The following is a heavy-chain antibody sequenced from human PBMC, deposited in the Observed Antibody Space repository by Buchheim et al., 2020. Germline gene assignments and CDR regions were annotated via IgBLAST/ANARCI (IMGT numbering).Heavy chain of an antibody. J-gene: IGHJ6*02. V-gene: IGHV3-30-3*01. CDR3: ARDYGDMIVVVITTPYYYGMDV. CDR1: GFTFSSYA. D-gene: IGHD3-22*01. Sequence: QVQLVESGGGVVQPGMSLRLSCAASGFTFSSYAMHWVRQAPGKGLEWLAVISSDGSNKYYADSVKGRFTISRDNSTNTLYLQMNSLRAEDTVVYDCARDYGDMIVVVITTPYYYGMDVWGQGTT. CDR2: ISSDGSNK.